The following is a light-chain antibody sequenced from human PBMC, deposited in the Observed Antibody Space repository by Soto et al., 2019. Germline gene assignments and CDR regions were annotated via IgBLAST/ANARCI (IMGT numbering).Light chain of an antibody. CDR3: QQLNGYPIT. CDR1: QGINSY. J-gene: IGKJ3*01. V-gene: IGKV1-9*01. CDR2: AAS. Sequence: DIQLTQSPSLLSASVGDRVTITCRASQGINSYLAWYQQKPGKTPKLLVYAASTLQSGVPSRFSGSGSGTEFTLTISSLQPDDFATYYCQQLNGYPITFGPGTKVDI.